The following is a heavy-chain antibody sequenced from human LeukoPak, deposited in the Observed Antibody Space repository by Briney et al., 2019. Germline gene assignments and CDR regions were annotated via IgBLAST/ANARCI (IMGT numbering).Heavy chain of an antibody. CDR2: VTGSCANT. D-gene: IGHD3-22*01. Sequence: PGGSLRLSCAASGFTFSDYSMTWVRLSPGKGLGWDSTVTGSCANTYYGDSVKGRFTVSREDTRNTVYLQMNSPRAEDTAVFYCVRRCKDESSVTRWFDPWGQGTLVTVSS. CDR1: GFTFSDYS. J-gene: IGHJ5*02. CDR3: VRRCKDESSVTRWFDP. V-gene: IGHV3-23*01.